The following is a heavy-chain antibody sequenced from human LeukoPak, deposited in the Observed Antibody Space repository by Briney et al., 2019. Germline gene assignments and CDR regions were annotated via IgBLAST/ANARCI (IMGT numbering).Heavy chain of an antibody. CDR2: FNPNSGVT. CDR3: ASEIHGYYYYGMDV. D-gene: IGHD5-18*01. Sequence: GASVKLSCKASGYTFTGSYMHWVRQAPGQGLEWMGWFNPNSGVTNYAQKFKGRDTMTRDTSISTAYMELSRLRSDYTAVYYCASEIHGYYYYGMDVWGQGTTVTVSS. V-gene: IGHV1-2*02. J-gene: IGHJ6*02. CDR1: GYTFTGSY.